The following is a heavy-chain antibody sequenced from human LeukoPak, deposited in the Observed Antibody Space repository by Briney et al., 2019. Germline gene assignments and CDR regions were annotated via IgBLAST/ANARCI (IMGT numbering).Heavy chain of an antibody. CDR1: GGTFNSFA. V-gene: IGHV1-69*06. J-gene: IGHJ3*02. CDR2: IIPIFNTT. CDR3: ARNRRGWENVFDI. Sequence: GSSVKVSCKASGGTFNSFAINWVRQAPGQGLEWMGVIIPIFNTTNYALKFRGRATVTAEKSTSTSYLEVSSLRSEDTALYYWARNRRGWENVFDIWGQGTMLTFSS. D-gene: IGHD1-26*01.